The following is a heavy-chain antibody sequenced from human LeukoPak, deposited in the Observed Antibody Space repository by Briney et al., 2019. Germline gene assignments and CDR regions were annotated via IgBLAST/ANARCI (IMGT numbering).Heavy chain of an antibody. Sequence: GGSLRLSCAASGFTFSSYAMSWVRQAPGKGLEWVSAISGSGGSTYYADSVKGRFTISRDNAKNSLYLQMNSLRAEDTAVYYCARSDFWSGYWSWGQGTLVTVSS. V-gene: IGHV3-23*01. D-gene: IGHD3-3*01. J-gene: IGHJ5*02. CDR3: ARSDFWSGYWS. CDR1: GFTFSSYA. CDR2: ISGSGGST.